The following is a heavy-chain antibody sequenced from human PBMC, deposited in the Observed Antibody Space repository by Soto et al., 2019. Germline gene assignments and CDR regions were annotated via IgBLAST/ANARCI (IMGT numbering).Heavy chain of an antibody. J-gene: IGHJ4*02. CDR3: AASPGWWRLAY. D-gene: IGHD6-19*01. CDR1: GASISSGYW. CDR2: IYGSGTA. Sequence: QVQLQESGPGLVKPSGTLSLTCTVSGASISSGYWWSWVRQPPGKGLEWIGEIYGSGTANHSPSLKTRXXXXXDKSXXXVSLXXNXXXAADTAVYYCAASPGWWRLAYWGQGNLVTVSS. V-gene: IGHV4-4*02.